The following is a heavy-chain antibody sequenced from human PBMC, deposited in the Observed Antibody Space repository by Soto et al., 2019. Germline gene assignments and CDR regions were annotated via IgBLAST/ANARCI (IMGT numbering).Heavy chain of an antibody. CDR3: AKDATHDYRYYFDS. CDR1: GFTFSSYG. CDR2: ISYDGSNK. V-gene: IGHV3-30*18. Sequence: GGSLRLSCAASGFTFSSYGMHWVRQAPGKGLEWVAVISYDGSNKYYADSVKGRFTISRDNSKNTLYLQMNSLRAEDMAVYYCAKDATHDYRYYFDSCGQGTLVTVSS. D-gene: IGHD4-4*01. J-gene: IGHJ4*02.